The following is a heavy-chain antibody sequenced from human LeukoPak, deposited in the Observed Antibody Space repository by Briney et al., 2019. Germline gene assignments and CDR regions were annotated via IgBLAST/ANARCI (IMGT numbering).Heavy chain of an antibody. V-gene: IGHV1-69*13. CDR2: IIPIFGTV. CDR3: ARELAAARGGYFDF. CDR1: GDTFSDYA. D-gene: IGHD6-13*01. Sequence: SVKVSCKASGDTFSDYAISWVRQAPGQGLEWMGGIIPIFGTVNYAQKFRDRVTITADESTTTAYMELSSLRSEDTAVYYCARELAAARGGYFDFWAQGSLVTISS. J-gene: IGHJ4*02.